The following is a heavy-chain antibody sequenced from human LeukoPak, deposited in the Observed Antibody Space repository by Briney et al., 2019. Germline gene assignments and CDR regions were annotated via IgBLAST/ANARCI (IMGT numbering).Heavy chain of an antibody. CDR3: ARDPNYGSWSFPVY. CDR2: INPNSGGT. D-gene: IGHD3-3*01. V-gene: IGHV1-2*02. CDR1: GGTFSSYA. J-gene: IGHJ4*02. Sequence: ASVKVSCKASGGTFSSYAISWVRQAPGQGIEWTGWINPNSGGTNYAQKFQGRVTMTRDTSISTAYMELSRLRSDDTAVYYCARDPNYGSWSFPVYWGQGTLVTVSS.